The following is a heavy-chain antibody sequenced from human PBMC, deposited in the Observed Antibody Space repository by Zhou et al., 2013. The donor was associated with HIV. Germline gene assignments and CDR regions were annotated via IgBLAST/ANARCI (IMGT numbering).Heavy chain of an antibody. CDR1: HYTFSTSG. CDR2: ISVYNDNT. D-gene: IGHD3-10*01. V-gene: IGHV1-18*01. J-gene: IGHJ6*03. CDR3: ARDHYLYSGSGERGYCMDV. Sequence: QVQLVQSGPEVKKPGASVKVSCKAPHYTFSTSGLSWVRQAPGQGLEWMGWISVYNDNTNYAQKFQGRVTMTTDTSTDTAYMELRSLRSDDTAVYYCARDHYLYSGSGERGYCMDVWGKGTAVTVSS.